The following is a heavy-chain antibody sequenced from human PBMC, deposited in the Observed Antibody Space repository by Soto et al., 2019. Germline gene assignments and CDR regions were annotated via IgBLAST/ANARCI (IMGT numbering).Heavy chain of an antibody. D-gene: IGHD3-3*01. Sequence: ASVKVSCKASGGTFSSYAISWVRQAPGQGLEWMGGIIPIFGTANYEQKFQGRVTITADESTSTAYMELSSLRSEDTAVYYCAICSTRLNDFWSGLDYYYYGMDAWGHWTTVTVSS. CDR2: IIPIFGTA. J-gene: IGHJ6*02. CDR1: GGTFSSYA. CDR3: AICSTRLNDFWSGLDYYYYGMDA. V-gene: IGHV1-69*13.